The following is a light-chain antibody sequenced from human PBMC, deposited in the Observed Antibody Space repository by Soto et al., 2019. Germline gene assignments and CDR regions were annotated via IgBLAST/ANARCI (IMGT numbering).Light chain of an antibody. V-gene: IGKV3-20*01. CDR2: GAS. Sequence: EIVLTQSPGTLSLSPGERATLSCRASQSVSSPSLAWSQQKPGQAPRLLIYGASNRATAIPDRFSGSGSGTDFTLTISRLEPEDFAVYYCHQYGSIPHTFGQGTKLEIK. CDR1: QSVSSPS. CDR3: HQYGSIPHT. J-gene: IGKJ2*01.